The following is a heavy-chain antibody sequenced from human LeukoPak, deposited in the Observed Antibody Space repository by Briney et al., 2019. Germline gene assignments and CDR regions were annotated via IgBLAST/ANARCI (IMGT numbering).Heavy chain of an antibody. D-gene: IGHD3-16*01. CDR1: GFTFNKYA. J-gene: IGHJ4*02. CDR3: AKDLYDPRLSQFDY. V-gene: IGHV3-23*01. Sequence: PGGSLRLSCVASGFTFNKYAMNWVRQAPGKGLEWVSVISTSGGDAYYADSVKGRFTISRDNSKNTLYLQLNNLRAEDTAVYYCAKDLYDPRLSQFDYWGQGTLVTVSS. CDR2: ISTSGGDA.